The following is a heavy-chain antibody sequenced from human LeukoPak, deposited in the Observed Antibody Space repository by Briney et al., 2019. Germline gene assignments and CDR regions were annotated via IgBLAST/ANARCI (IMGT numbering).Heavy chain of an antibody. Sequence: GGSLRLSCAASGLTGSHNYVSWVRQAPGKGLEWVLAISGSGGSTHYADSVKGRFTISRDNSKNTLYLQMNSLRAEDTAVYYCAKVPRTYDYVWGSYRNKPLYYFDYWGQGTLVTVSS. J-gene: IGHJ4*02. V-gene: IGHV3-23*01. CDR1: GLTGSHNY. D-gene: IGHD3-16*02. CDR2: ISGSGGST. CDR3: AKVPRTYDYVWGSYRNKPLYYFDY.